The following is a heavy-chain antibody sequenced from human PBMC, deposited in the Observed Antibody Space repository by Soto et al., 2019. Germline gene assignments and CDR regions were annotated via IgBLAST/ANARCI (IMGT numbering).Heavy chain of an antibody. V-gene: IGHV1-69*13. CDR1: GGTFSSYA. Sequence: SVKVSCKASGGTFSSYAISWVRQAPGQGLEWMGGIIPIFGTANYAQKFQGRVTITADESTSTAYMELSSLRSEDTAVYYCARAPTYYDILTGYYITWFDPWGQGTLVTSPQ. CDR3: ARAPTYYDILTGYYITWFDP. J-gene: IGHJ5*02. CDR2: IIPIFGTA. D-gene: IGHD3-9*01.